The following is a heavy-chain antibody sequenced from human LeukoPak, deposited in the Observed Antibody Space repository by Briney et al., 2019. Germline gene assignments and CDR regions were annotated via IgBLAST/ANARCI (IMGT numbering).Heavy chain of an antibody. V-gene: IGHV3-23*01. D-gene: IGHD3-22*01. CDR1: GFTFSSYA. J-gene: IGHJ4*02. Sequence: GGSLRLSCAASGFTFSSYAMSWVRQAPGKGLEWVSDTSGSGGSTYYADSVKGRFTISRDNSKKTLYLQMNSLRAEDTAVYYCARRHHDSSGYYFYYFDYWGQGTLVTVSS. CDR2: TSGSGGST. CDR3: ARRHHDSSGYYFYYFDY.